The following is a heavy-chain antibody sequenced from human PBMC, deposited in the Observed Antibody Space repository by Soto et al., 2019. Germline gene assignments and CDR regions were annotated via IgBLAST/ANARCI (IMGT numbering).Heavy chain of an antibody. CDR3: ATQRSEWELSFDY. CDR1: GYTFTSYA. V-gene: IGHV1-3*01. CDR2: INAGNGNT. J-gene: IGHJ4*02. Sequence: ASVKVSCKASGYTFTSYAMHWLRQAPGQRLEWMGWINAGNGNTKYSQKFQGRVTITRDTSASTAYMELSSLRSEDTAVYYCATQRSEWELSFDYWGQRTLVTVSS. D-gene: IGHD1-26*01.